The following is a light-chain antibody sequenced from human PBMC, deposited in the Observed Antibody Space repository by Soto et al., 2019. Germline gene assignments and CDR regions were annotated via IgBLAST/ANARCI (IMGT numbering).Light chain of an antibody. CDR3: QQYNNWPRT. CDR2: GAS. J-gene: IGKJ4*01. CDR1: QSISIT. Sequence: EIVMTQSPATLSVSPGERATLSCRASQSISITLAWYQQKPGQAPRLLIYGASTRATDIPARFSGRGSGTEFTLTISGLHSEDFAVYYCQQYNNWPRTFGGGTKVEI. V-gene: IGKV3-15*01.